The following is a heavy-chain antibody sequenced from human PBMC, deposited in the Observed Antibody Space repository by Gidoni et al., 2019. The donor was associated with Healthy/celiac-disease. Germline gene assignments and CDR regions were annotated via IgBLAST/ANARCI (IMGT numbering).Heavy chain of an antibody. J-gene: IGHJ5*02. V-gene: IGHV3-21*01. CDR2: IPSSGSSM. Sequence: EVQLVESGGGPVKPGGSLRLSCAASGFTFSNYNMNWVRQAPGKGLEWVSSIPSSGSSMYYADSVKGRFTISRDNAKNSLYLQMHSLRADDSALYYCATAFSSGSWGQGTLVTVSS. CDR1: GFTFSNYN. D-gene: IGHD6-19*01. CDR3: ATAFSSGS.